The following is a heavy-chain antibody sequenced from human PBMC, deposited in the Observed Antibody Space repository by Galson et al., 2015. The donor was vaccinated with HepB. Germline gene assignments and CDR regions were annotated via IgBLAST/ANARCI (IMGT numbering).Heavy chain of an antibody. D-gene: IGHD1-26*01. CDR1: GFTFSDYY. J-gene: IGHJ4*02. CDR3: GRGARLVDD. V-gene: IGHV3-11*06. Sequence: SLRLSCAASGFTFSDYYMSWIRQTPGKGLEWISYISGSSSSTNYVDSVKGRFTISRDNTKNSLYLQMDGLRVEDTAVYYCGRGARLVDDWGQGTLVSVSS. CDR2: ISGSSSST.